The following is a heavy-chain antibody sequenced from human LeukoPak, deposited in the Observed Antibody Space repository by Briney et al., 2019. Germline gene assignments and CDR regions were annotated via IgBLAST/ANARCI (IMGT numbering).Heavy chain of an antibody. J-gene: IGHJ6*02. D-gene: IGHD6-13*01. CDR3: ARTNSGIAAAGTSSDYYYGMDV. CDR2: INHSGST. CDR1: GGSFSGYC. V-gene: IGHV4-34*01. Sequence: SETLSLTCAVYGGSFSGYCWSWIRQPPGKGLEWIGEINHSGSTNYNPSLKSRVTISVDTSKNQFSLKLSSVTAADTAVYYCARTNSGIAAAGTSSDYYYGMDVWGQGTTVTVSS.